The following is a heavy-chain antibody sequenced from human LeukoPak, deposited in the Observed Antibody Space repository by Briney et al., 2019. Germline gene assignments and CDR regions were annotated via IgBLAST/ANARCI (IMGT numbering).Heavy chain of an antibody. D-gene: IGHD6-19*01. CDR1: AFTFSSYA. V-gene: IGHV3-21*01. J-gene: IGHJ4*02. CDR3: ARDMDSSGWGIFDY. CDR2: ISISSRHI. Sequence: GGSLRFSCTAYAFTFSSYARNWVRQAPGKGREWFLSISISSRHIYYADSVKGRFNHSRDNAKNSLYLQMNSLRTEDTAVYYCARDMDSSGWGIFDYWGQGALGT.